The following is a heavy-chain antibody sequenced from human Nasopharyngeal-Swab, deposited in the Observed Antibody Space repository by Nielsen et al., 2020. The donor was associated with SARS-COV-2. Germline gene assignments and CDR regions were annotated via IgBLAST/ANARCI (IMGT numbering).Heavy chain of an antibody. J-gene: IGHJ4*02. CDR3: ASSSWTRFDY. D-gene: IGHD6-13*01. CDR1: GGSISSYY. V-gene: IGHV4-34*01. Sequence: SETLSLTCTVSGGSISSYYWSWIRQPPRKGLEWIGEINHSGSTNYNPSLKSRVTISVDTSKNQFSLKLSSVTAADTAVYYCASSSWTRFDYWGQGTLVTVSS. CDR2: INHSGST.